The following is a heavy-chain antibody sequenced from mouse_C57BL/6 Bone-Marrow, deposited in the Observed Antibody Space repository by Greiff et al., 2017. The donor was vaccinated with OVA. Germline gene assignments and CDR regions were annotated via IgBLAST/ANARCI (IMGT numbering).Heavy chain of an antibody. CDR2: IYPRSGNT. Sequence: VMLVESGAELARPGASVKLSCKASGYTFTSYGISWVKQRTGQGLEWIGEIYPRSGNTYYNEKFKGKATLTADKSSSTAYMELRSLTSEDSAVYFCATSNWAFAYWGQGTLVTVSA. D-gene: IGHD4-1*01. CDR3: ATSNWAFAY. V-gene: IGHV1-81*01. CDR1: GYTFTSYG. J-gene: IGHJ3*01.